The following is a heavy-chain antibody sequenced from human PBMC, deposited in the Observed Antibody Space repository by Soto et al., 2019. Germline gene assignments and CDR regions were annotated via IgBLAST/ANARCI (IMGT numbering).Heavy chain of an antibody. D-gene: IGHD2-15*01. CDR3: TRGDMALNDY. CDR2: IRNKAYRGTT. Sequence: SLRLSCTAAEFTCGDYAMSWVRHAPGKGLEWISFIRNKAYRGTTKYAASVRGRFTSSRDDSKSIAYLQMNSLKTEDAAVYYCTRGDMALNDYWGQGTVVTVS. J-gene: IGHJ4*02. V-gene: IGHV3-49*04. CDR1: EFTCGDYA.